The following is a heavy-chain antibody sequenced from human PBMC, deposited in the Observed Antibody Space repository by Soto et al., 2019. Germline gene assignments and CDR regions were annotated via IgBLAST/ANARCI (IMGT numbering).Heavy chain of an antibody. CDR2: MNPNSGNT. J-gene: IGHJ6*02. Sequence: QVQLVQSGAEVKKPGASVKVSCKASGYTFTGYDINWVRQATGQGLEWMGWMNPNSGNTAYAQKFQGRVTMTRNTSISTAYMELSSLRSEDTAGYYCAREKSNGMDVWGQGTTVTVSS. CDR1: GYTFTGYD. CDR3: AREKSNGMDV. V-gene: IGHV1-8*01.